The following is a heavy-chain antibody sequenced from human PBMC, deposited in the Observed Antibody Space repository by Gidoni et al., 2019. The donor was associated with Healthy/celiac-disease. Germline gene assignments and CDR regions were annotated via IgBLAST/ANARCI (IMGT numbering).Heavy chain of an antibody. J-gene: IGHJ3*02. Sequence: EVQLLESGGGLVQPGGSLRLSCAASGFTFSSYAMSWVRQAPGKGLEWVSAISGSGGSTYYADHVKGRFTISRDNSKTTLYLQMNSLRAEDTAVYYCAKPEEYYYDSSGYLLDAFDIWGQGTMVTVSS. V-gene: IGHV3-23*01. D-gene: IGHD3-22*01. CDR1: GFTFSSYA. CDR2: ISGSGGST. CDR3: AKPEEYYYDSSGYLLDAFDI.